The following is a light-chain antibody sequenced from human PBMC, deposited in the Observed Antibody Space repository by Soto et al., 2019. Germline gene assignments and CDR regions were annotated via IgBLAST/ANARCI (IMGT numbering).Light chain of an antibody. CDR1: SSNIGSNT. Sequence: QPVLTQPPSASGTPGQRVTISCSGSSSNIGSNTVNWYQQLPGTAPKLLIYSNNQRPSGVPDRFSGSKSGTSASLAISGLQSEDEADYYCAAWDDSLNGFYVSGTGTKLTVL. CDR2: SNN. J-gene: IGLJ1*01. V-gene: IGLV1-44*01. CDR3: AAWDDSLNGFYV.